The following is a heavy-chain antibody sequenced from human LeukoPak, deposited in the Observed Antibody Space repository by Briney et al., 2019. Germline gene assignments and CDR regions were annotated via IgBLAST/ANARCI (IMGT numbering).Heavy chain of an antibody. CDR1: GFSLDDYA. J-gene: IGHJ3*02. V-gene: IGHV3-9*01. CDR3: IKDMGFDLLKDAFHI. Sequence: GRSLRLSCVGTGFSLDDYAMHWVRQVPGKGLECVSSISWDSGSQAYADSVKGRFTISRDNAKNSLFLEMNSLRPEDTAFYYCIKDMGFDLLKDAFHIWGQGTLVTVSS. CDR2: ISWDSGSQ. D-gene: IGHD1-26*01.